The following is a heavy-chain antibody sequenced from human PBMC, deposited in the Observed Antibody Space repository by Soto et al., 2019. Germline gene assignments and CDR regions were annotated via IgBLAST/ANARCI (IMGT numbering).Heavy chain of an antibody. Sequence: GASVKVSCKASGYTFTSYGISWVRQAPGQGLEWMGWISAYNGNTNYAQKLQGRVTMTTDTSTSTAYMELRSLRSDDTAVYYCARDNVVAEAGNSLELYDYWGQGTPVTVSS. D-gene: IGHD6-13*01. CDR1: GYTFTSYG. V-gene: IGHV1-18*04. CDR3: ARDNVVAEAGNSLELYDY. CDR2: ISAYNGNT. J-gene: IGHJ4*02.